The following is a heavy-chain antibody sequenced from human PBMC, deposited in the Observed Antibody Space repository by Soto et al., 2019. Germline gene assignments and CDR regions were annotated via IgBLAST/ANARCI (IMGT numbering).Heavy chain of an antibody. CDR2: ISYDGSYE. V-gene: IGHV3-30*03. CDR3: ARGDKARDGSDL. D-gene: IGHD5-12*01. CDR1: GFRFSDYG. Sequence: QVRLEESGGGVVQPGGSLRLSCAASGFRFSDYGMHWVRQAPGKGLEWVAVISYDGSYEYYLDSVKGRFTISRDNSKNTVFLQMTSVREEDTAVFYCARGDKARDGSDLWGLGTLVTVSS. J-gene: IGHJ4*02.